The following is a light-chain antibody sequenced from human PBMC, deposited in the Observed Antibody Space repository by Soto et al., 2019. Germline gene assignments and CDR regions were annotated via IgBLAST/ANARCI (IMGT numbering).Light chain of an antibody. CDR2: KIS. CDR3: MQATQSYS. Sequence: DIVLTQTPLSSPVTLGQPASISCRSSQSLVHGDGNTYFNWLLQRPGQPPRLLIYKISKRFPGVPDRFSGSGVGTYFTLKISRVEAEDFGVYSFMQATQSYSFGQGTKLEIK. V-gene: IGKV2-24*01. J-gene: IGKJ2*01. CDR1: QSLVHGDGNTY.